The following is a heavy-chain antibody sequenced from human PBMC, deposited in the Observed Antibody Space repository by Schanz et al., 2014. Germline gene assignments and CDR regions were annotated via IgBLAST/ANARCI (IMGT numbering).Heavy chain of an antibody. D-gene: IGHD5-12*01. V-gene: IGHV1-69*09. CDR2: IISILGIP. Sequence: QVQLVQSGTQVKKPGASVKVSCKASGYTLSAYSLHWVRQAPGQGLEWMGRIISILGIPNYAQKCQGRVTFTADKSTSTAYMELSSLKSEDTAVYYCARGPLGTSPWGQGTLVTVSS. CDR3: ARGPLGTSP. CDR1: GYTLSAYS. J-gene: IGHJ5*02.